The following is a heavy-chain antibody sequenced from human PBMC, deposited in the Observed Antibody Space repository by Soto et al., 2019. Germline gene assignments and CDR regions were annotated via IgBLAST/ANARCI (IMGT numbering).Heavy chain of an antibody. J-gene: IGHJ5*02. CDR3: ARNGDYSGSYLTWFDP. V-gene: IGHV4-39*01. Sequence: QLQLQESGPGLVKPSETLSLTCTVSGGSISSSSYYWGWIRQPPGKGLEWIGSIYYSGSTYYNPSLKSRVTISVDTSKNQFSLKLSSVTAADTAVYYCARNGDYSGSYLTWFDPWGQGTLVTVSS. CDR1: GGSISSSSYY. CDR2: IYYSGST. D-gene: IGHD1-26*01.